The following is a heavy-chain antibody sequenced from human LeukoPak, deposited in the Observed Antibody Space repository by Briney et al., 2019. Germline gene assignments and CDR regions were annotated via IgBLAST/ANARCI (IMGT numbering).Heavy chain of an antibody. D-gene: IGHD6-19*01. V-gene: IGHV1-24*01. CDR1: GYTLTELS. CDR3: ARVGYSSGWFREKRNDYFDY. Sequence: ASVKVSCKVSGYTLTELSMHWVRQAPGKGLEWMGGFDPEDGETIYAQKFQGRVTMTEDTSTDTAYMELSSLRSDDTAVYYCARVGYSSGWFREKRNDYFDYWGQGTLVTVSS. CDR2: FDPEDGET. J-gene: IGHJ4*02.